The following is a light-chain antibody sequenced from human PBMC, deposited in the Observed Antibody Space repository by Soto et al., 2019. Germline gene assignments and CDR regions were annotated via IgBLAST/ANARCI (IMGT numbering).Light chain of an antibody. CDR1: SSDVGGYDY. J-gene: IGLJ1*01. V-gene: IGLV2-8*01. Sequence: QSALTQPPSASGSPGQSVTISCTGTSSDVGGYDYVSWYQHHPGKAPKLMIYEVTKRPSGVPDRFSGYKSGNTASLTVSGLRAEDEADYYCSSYAGSNLYVFGTGTKLTVL. CDR3: SSYAGSNLYV. CDR2: EVT.